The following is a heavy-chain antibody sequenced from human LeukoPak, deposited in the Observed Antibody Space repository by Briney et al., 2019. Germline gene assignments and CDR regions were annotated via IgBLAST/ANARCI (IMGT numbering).Heavy chain of an antibody. V-gene: IGHV4-38-2*01. D-gene: IGHD5-24*01. J-gene: IGHJ4*02. CDR3: ARGRLQSPGDY. Sequence: SETLSLTCAVSGYSISSGYDWGRIRQPPGKGLEWIGSVHPSGSTKYNPSLKSRVTISVDTSKNQFSLKLSSVTAADTAVYYCARGRLQSPGDYWGQGTLVTVSS. CDR1: GYSISSGYD. CDR2: VHPSGST.